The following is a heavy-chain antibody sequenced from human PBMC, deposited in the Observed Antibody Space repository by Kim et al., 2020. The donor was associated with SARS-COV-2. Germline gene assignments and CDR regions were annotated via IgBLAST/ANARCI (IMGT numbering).Heavy chain of an antibody. J-gene: IGHJ3*02. CDR3: ARGESGLELGAFDI. CDR1: GYTFTGYY. V-gene: IGHV1-2*02. D-gene: IGHD1-7*01. CDR2: INPNSGGT. Sequence: ASVKVSCKASGYTFTGYYMHWVRQAPGQGLEWMGWINPNSGGTNYAQKFQGRVTMTRDTSISTAYMELSRLRSDDTAVYYCARGESGLELGAFDIWGQGTMVTVSS.